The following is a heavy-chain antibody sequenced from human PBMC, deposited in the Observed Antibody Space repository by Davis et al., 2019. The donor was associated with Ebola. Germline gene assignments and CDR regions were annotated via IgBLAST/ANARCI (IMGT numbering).Heavy chain of an antibody. CDR1: GGSISSGTYY. J-gene: IGHJ2*01. Sequence: SETLSLTCSVSGGSISSGTYYWGWVRQPPGKGLERIGAIYYNGSTYYNSSLEGRVTISLDTSKNQFSLKLRSVTAADTAVYFCARLSGLFSSSSGALYFDLWGRGTLVSVSS. CDR2: IYYNGST. D-gene: IGHD6-6*01. CDR3: ARLSGLFSSSSGALYFDL. V-gene: IGHV4-39*07.